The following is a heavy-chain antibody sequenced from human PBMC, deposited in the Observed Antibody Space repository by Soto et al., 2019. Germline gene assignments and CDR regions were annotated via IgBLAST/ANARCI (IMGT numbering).Heavy chain of an antibody. V-gene: IGHV4-34*01. CDR1: GGSFSGYY. Sequence: QVQLQQWGAGLLKPSETLSLTCAVYGGSFSGYYWSWIRQPPGKGLEWIGEINHSGSTNYNPSLKSRVTISVDTFKNQFSLKLSSVTAADTAVYYCARGSGFGESQSHPFDDWGQGTLVTVSS. J-gene: IGHJ4*02. CDR3: ARGSGFGESQSHPFDD. D-gene: IGHD3-10*01. CDR2: INHSGST.